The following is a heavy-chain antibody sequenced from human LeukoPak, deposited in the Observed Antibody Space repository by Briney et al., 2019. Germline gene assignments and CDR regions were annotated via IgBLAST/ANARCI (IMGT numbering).Heavy chain of an antibody. J-gene: IGHJ4*02. CDR3: APRVVGSAPFDY. CDR2: ITGSGGST. CDR1: GFTVSTYA. D-gene: IGHD2-15*01. Sequence: GSLRLSCAASGFTVSTYAMSWVRQAPGKGLEWVSSITGSGGSTYYADSVKGRFTISRDNSKNTLYLQMNNLRAEDTAVYYCAPRVVGSAPFDYWGQGTLVTVSS. V-gene: IGHV3-23*01.